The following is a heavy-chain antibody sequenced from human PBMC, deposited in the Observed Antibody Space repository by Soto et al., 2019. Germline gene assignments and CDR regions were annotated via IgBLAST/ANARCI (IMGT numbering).Heavy chain of an antibody. J-gene: IGHJ6*03. CDR1: GFSVTYARKG. CDR2: IFSNDAK. CDR3: ARIRRYDFWSGYSEDYYYYMDV. D-gene: IGHD3-3*01. Sequence: VIPRDSFTVTCTISGFSVTYARKGVSWIRQPPGKALEWLAHIFSNDAKSSSTPLKSRLTISKDTSKSRVVLTMTNMDPVDTATYYCARIRRYDFWSGYSEDYYYYMDVWGKGTTVTVSS. V-gene: IGHV2-26*03.